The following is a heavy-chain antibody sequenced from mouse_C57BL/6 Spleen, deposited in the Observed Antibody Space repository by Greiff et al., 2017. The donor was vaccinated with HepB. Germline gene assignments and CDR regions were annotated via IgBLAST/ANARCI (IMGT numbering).Heavy chain of an antibody. Sequence: DVKLQESGPGLVKPSQSLSLTCSVTGYSITSGYYWNWIRQFPGNKLEWMGYISYDGSNNYNPSLKNRISITRDTSKNQFFLKLNSVTTEDTATYCCAREIYDGYYVYFDYWGQGTTLTVSS. V-gene: IGHV3-6*01. D-gene: IGHD2-3*01. J-gene: IGHJ2*01. CDR2: ISYDGSN. CDR3: AREIYDGYYVYFDY. CDR1: GYSITSGYY.